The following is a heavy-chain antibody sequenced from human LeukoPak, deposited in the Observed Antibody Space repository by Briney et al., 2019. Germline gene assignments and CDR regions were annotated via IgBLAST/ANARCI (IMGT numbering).Heavy chain of an antibody. CDR3: ARDTYRFFDL. V-gene: IGHV3-7*01. Sequence: GGSLRLSCAASGFTFSSYWMSWVRQAPGKGLEWVANIKQDGSEKYSVDSMKGRFTISRDNAKNSLYLQMDNLRAEDTAVYYCARDTYRFFDLWGRGTLVTVSS. CDR1: GFTFSSYW. CDR2: IKQDGSEK. J-gene: IGHJ2*01.